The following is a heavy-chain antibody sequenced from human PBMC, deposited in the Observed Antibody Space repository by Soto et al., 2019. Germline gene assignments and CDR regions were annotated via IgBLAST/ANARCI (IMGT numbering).Heavy chain of an antibody. CDR3: AKGILSATFAPYAMDV. V-gene: IGHV3-30*18. Sequence: QVQLVESGGGVVQPGTSLRLSCAASGFPFNNYAMHWVRQRPGKGLDWVAVISYDGSNSYYSDSVKGRFTVSRDRSKNTLSLQMNSLRVEDTAVYYCAKGILSATFAPYAMDVLGQGTTVTVSS. D-gene: IGHD3-16*01. CDR2: ISYDGSNS. CDR1: GFPFNNYA. J-gene: IGHJ6*02.